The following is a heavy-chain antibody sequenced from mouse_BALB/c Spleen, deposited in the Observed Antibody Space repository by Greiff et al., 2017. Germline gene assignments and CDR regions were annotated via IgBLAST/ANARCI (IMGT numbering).Heavy chain of an antibody. CDR2: ISSGGST. V-gene: IGHV5-6-5*01. CDR3: ASPLYYGNSPWFAY. CDR1: GFTFSSYA. D-gene: IGHD2-1*01. J-gene: IGHJ3*01. Sequence: EVQLQESGGGLVKPGGSLKLSCAASGFTFSSYAMSWVRQTPEKRLEWVASISSGGSTYYPDSVKGRFTISRDNARNILYLQMSSLRSEDTAMYYCASPLYYGNSPWFAYWGQGTLVTVSA.